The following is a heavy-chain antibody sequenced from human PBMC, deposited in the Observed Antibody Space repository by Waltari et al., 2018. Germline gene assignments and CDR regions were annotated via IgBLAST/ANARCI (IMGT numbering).Heavy chain of an antibody. CDR1: GGSFSGYY. D-gene: IGHD6-19*01. J-gene: IGHJ6*03. V-gene: IGHV4-34*01. CDR3: ARGTEGGGYSSPRGRAYYMDV. Sequence: QVQLQQWGAGLLKPSETLSLTCAVYGGSFSGYYWSWIRQPPGNGLEWIGEINHSGSTNYNPSLKSRVTISVDTSKNQFSLKLSSVTAADTAVYYCARGTEGGGYSSPRGRAYYMDVWGKGTTVTISS. CDR2: INHSGST.